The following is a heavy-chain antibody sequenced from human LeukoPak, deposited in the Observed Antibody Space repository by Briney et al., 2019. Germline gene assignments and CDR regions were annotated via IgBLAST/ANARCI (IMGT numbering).Heavy chain of an antibody. D-gene: IGHD5-18*01. V-gene: IGHV3-30*03. CDR2: ISHDGSNK. Sequence: PGGSLRLSCVASGFTSGSYGMHWVRRAPGKGLEWVAVISHDGSNKHYADSVKGRFSISRDNSKNTLYLELHNLRPEDTGLYLCAREGYTHYYYFPMDVWGQGTTVTVSS. CDR1: GFTSGSYG. J-gene: IGHJ6*02. CDR3: AREGYTHYYYFPMDV.